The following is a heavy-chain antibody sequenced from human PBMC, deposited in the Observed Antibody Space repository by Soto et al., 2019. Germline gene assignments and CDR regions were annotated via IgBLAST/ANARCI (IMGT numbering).Heavy chain of an antibody. CDR1: GFTFSSYA. J-gene: IGHJ5*02. D-gene: IGHD1-7*01. Sequence: GGSLRLSCAASGFTFSSYAMSWVRQAPGKGLEWVSAISGSGGSTYYADSVKGRFTISRDNSKNTLYLQMNSLRAEDTAVYYCAKPVLDWNYVRAVNWFDPWGQGTLVTVSS. CDR2: ISGSGGST. CDR3: AKPVLDWNYVRAVNWFDP. V-gene: IGHV3-23*01.